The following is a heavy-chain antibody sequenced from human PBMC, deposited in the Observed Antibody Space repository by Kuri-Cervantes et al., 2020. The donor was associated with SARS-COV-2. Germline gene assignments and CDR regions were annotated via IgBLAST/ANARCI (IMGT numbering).Heavy chain of an antibody. J-gene: IGHJ4*02. V-gene: IGHV4-30-2*06. D-gene: IGHD2-8*01. CDR3: AREGLMGTMDY. CDR2: IYYSGNT. Sequence: SETLSLTCAVSGGSISSGGYYWSWIRQSPGKGLAWIGYIYYSGNTYYNPSLKSRVTISVDRSKNQFSLKVNSVTAADTAVYYCAREGLMGTMDYWGQGTLVTVSS. CDR1: GGSISSGGYY.